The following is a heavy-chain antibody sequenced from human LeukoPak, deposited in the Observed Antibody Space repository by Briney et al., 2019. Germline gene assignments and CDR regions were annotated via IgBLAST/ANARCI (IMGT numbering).Heavy chain of an antibody. Sequence: TGGSLRLSCAASGFTFSSYAMSWVRQASGKGLEWVGRIRSKANSYATAYAASVKGRFTISRDDSKNTAYLQMNSLKTEDTAVYYCTRHAPVIWSGYYTFDYWGQGTLVTVSS. D-gene: IGHD3-3*01. CDR1: GFTFSSYA. V-gene: IGHV3-73*01. J-gene: IGHJ4*02. CDR2: IRSKANSYAT. CDR3: TRHAPVIWSGYYTFDY.